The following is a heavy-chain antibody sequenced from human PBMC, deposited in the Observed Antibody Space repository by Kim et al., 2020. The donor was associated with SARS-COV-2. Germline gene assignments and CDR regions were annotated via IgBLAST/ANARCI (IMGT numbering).Heavy chain of an antibody. CDR1: GFTFNNYG. CDR2: ISYDGSNK. J-gene: IGHJ4*02. D-gene: IGHD3-22*01. V-gene: IGHV3-33*05. Sequence: GGSLRLSCAASGFTFNNYGMHWVRQAPGKGLEWLAVISYDGSNKYYADSVKGRFTFSRDNSKNTVYLQMNSLRAEDTAVYYCARDVDSSGIIDYWGQGTLVTVSS. CDR3: ARDVDSSGIIDY.